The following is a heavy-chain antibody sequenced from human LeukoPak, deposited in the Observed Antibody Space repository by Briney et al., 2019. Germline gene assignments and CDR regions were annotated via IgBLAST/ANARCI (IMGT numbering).Heavy chain of an antibody. CDR2: ISYDGSTK. J-gene: IGHJ4*02. CDR1: GFTFNTYD. V-gene: IGHV3-30*18. CDR3: AKTLRRFLAIFDY. Sequence: GKSLRLSCAASGFTFNTYDMYWVRQAPGKGLEWVAVISYDGSTKFYADSVKGRFTFSRDNSKNTLSLQMNSLRLEDTAVYYCAKTLRRFLAIFDYWGQGTLVTVSS. D-gene: IGHD4-17*01.